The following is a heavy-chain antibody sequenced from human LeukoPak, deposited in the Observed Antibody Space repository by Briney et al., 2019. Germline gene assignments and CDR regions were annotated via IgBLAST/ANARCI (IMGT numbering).Heavy chain of an antibody. Sequence: ASVKVSCKASGYSFTRYAVNWVRQAPGQGLEWMGIINPSGGSTSYAQKFQGRVTMTRDMSTSTVYMELSSLRSEDTAVYYCARGVTMVRGGLYYMDVWGKGTTVTVSS. V-gene: IGHV1-46*01. CDR3: ARGVTMVRGGLYYMDV. D-gene: IGHD3-10*01. CDR2: INPSGGST. J-gene: IGHJ6*03. CDR1: GYSFTRYA.